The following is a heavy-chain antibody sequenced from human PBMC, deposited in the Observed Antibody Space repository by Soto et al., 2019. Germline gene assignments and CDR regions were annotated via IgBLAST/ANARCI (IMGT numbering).Heavy chain of an antibody. CDR1: GYTFTSYG. CDR2: ISAYNGNT. D-gene: IGHD3-3*01. CDR3: ARNPRFLISPRHPFFDY. V-gene: IGHV1-18*01. Sequence: ASVKVSCKASGYTFTSYGISWVRQAPGQGLEWMGWISAYNGNTNYAQKLQGRVTMTTDTSTSTAYMELRSLRSDDTAVYYCARNPRFLISPRHPFFDYWGQGTLVTVSS. J-gene: IGHJ4*02.